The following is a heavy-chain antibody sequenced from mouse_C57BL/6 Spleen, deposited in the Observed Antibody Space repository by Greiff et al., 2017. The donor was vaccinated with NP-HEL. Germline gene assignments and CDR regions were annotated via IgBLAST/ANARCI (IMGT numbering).Heavy chain of an antibody. J-gene: IGHJ3*01. CDR1: GYTFTSYW. V-gene: IGHV1-50*01. D-gene: IGHD2-4*01. CDR3: ARGYDYDPFFAY. Sequence: QVQLQQPGAELVKPGASVKLSCKASGYTFTSYWMQWVKQRPGQGLEWIGEIDPSDSYTNYNQKFKGKSTLTVDTSSSTAYMQLSSLTSEDSAVYYCARGYDYDPFFAYWGQGTLVTVSA. CDR2: IDPSDSYT.